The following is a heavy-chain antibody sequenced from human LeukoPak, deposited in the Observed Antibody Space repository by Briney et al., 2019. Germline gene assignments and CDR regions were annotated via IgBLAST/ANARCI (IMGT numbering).Heavy chain of an antibody. CDR1: GGSFNRYA. J-gene: IGHJ4*02. Sequence: SVKVSCKASGGSFNRYAISWVRRAPGQGLEWMGGIIPIFGTANYAQKFQGRVTMTEDTSTDTAYMELSSLRSEDTAVYYCATASLWRPFDYWGQGTLVTVSS. CDR3: ATASLWRPFDY. D-gene: IGHD3-16*01. CDR2: IIPIFGTA. V-gene: IGHV1-69*06.